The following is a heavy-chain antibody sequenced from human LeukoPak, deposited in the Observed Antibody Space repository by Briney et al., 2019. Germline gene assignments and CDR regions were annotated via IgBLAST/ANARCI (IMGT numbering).Heavy chain of an antibody. CDR2: INRDIRPI. CDR3: ARETSSGWYIPL. CDR1: GFTFSSYS. V-gene: IGHV3-48*02. D-gene: IGHD6-19*01. J-gene: IGHJ4*02. Sequence: GGSLRLSCAASGFTFSSYSMNWVRQAPGKGLEWISHINRDIRPIYYADSVKGRFIISRDNAKDSLFLQMNRLRDEDTAVYCCARETSSGWYIPLWGQGTLVTVSS.